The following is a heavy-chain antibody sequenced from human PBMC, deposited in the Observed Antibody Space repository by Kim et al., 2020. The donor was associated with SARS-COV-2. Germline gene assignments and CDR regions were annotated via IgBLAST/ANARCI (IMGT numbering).Heavy chain of an antibody. Sequence: GGSLRLSCAASGFTFSSYSMNWVRQAPGKGLEWVSSISSSSSYIYYADSVKGRFTISRDNAKNSLYLQMNSLRAEDTAVYYCARDVDLPAGYYYGMDVWGQGTTVTVSS. CDR3: ARDVDLPAGYYYGMDV. CDR1: GFTFSSYS. J-gene: IGHJ6*02. V-gene: IGHV3-21*01. CDR2: ISSSSSYI.